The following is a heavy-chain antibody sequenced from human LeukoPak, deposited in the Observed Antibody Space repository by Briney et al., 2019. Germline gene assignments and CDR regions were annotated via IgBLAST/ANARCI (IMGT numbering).Heavy chain of an antibody. CDR2: IYSGGST. CDR3: ARDLIAAAGTGGG. D-gene: IGHD6-13*01. Sequence: GGSLRLSCAASGFTVSSNYMSWVRQAPGKGLEWVSVIYSGGSTYYADSVKGRFTISRDNSKDTLYIQMNSLRAEDTAVYYCARDLIAAAGTGGGWGQGTLVAVSS. J-gene: IGHJ4*02. V-gene: IGHV3-66*01. CDR1: GFTVSSNY.